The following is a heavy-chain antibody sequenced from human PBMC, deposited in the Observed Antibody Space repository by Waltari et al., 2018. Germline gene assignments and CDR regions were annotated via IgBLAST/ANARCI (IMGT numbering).Heavy chain of an antibody. J-gene: IGHJ5*02. CDR2: IKQDGSEK. Sequence: EVQLVESGGGLVQPGGSLRLSCEGSGFTFSDYWMSWVRQAPGKGLEWVANIKQDGSEKDYVDSVKGRFTISRDNAKKLLYLQMNSLRGEDTAVYYCTRDEAWGQGTLGTVSS. V-gene: IGHV3-7*01. CDR3: TRDEA. CDR1: GFTFSDYW.